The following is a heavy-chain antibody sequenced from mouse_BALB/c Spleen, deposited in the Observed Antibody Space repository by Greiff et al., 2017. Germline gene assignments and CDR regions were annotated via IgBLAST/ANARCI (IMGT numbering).Heavy chain of an antibody. CDR1: GFTFSSYG. CDR3: ARQSTTVVATPFDY. J-gene: IGHJ2*01. V-gene: IGHV5-6*01. D-gene: IGHD1-1*01. Sequence: EVQVVESGGDLVKPGGSLKLSCAASGFTFSSYGMSWVRQTPDKRLEWVATISSGGSYTYYPDSVKGRFTISRDNAKNTLYLQMSSLKSEDTAMYYCARQSTTVVATPFDYWGQGTTLTVSS. CDR2: ISSGGSYT.